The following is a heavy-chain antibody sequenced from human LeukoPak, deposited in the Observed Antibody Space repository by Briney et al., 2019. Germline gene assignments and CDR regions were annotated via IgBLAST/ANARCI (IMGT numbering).Heavy chain of an antibody. CDR1: GFTFSSYA. D-gene: IGHD3-22*01. CDR3: AWVHHSSGYDDY. CDR2: ISYDGSNK. J-gene: IGHJ4*02. Sequence: PGGSLRLSCVASGFTFSSYAMHWVRQAPGKGLEWVAVISYDGSNKYYADSVKGRFTISRDNSKNTLYLQMNSLRAEDTAVYYCAWVHHSSGYDDYWGQGTLVTVSS. V-gene: IGHV3-30*04.